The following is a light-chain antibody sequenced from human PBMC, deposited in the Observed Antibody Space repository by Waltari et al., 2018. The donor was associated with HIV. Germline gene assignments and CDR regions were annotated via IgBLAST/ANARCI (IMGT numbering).Light chain of an antibody. Sequence: DIVMTQSPDSLVVSLGERATINCKSSQSVLYSSNNKNYLAWYQQKPGQPPKLLIYWASTRESGVPDRFSGSGSGTDFTLTISSLQAEDVAVYYCQQYYSPITFGQGTRLEIK. CDR2: WAS. CDR3: QQYYSPIT. CDR1: QSVLYSSNNKNY. V-gene: IGKV4-1*01. J-gene: IGKJ5*01.